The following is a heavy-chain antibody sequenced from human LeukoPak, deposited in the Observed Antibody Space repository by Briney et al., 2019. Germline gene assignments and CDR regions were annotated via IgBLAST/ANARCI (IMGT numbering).Heavy chain of an antibody. CDR1: GYTSTSYA. CDR3: ASSDYYYSSGYPGY. V-gene: IGHV1-3*01. Sequence: ASVTVSCKDSGYTSTSYAMHWVRQAPGQRLEWMGWINAGNGNTKYSQKFQGRVTITRDTSASTAYIELSSLRSEDTAVYYCASSDYYYSSGYPGYWGQGTLVTASS. J-gene: IGHJ4*02. D-gene: IGHD3-22*01. CDR2: INAGNGNT.